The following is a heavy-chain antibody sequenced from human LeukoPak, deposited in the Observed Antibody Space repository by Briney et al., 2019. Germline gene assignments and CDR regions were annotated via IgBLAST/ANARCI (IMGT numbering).Heavy chain of an antibody. CDR2: INPNSGGT. CDR3: ARIGRRTNVILRYFDS. D-gene: IGHD2/OR15-2a*01. J-gene: IGHJ4*02. V-gene: IGHV1-2*02. Sequence: GASVKVSCKASGYTFTGYYMHWVRQAPGQGLEWMGWINPNSGGTQYPQKFQGRVTLTRDTSISTASMELRRLRSDDTAVYYCARIGRRTNVILRYFDSWGQGTLVTVTS. CDR1: GYTFTGYY.